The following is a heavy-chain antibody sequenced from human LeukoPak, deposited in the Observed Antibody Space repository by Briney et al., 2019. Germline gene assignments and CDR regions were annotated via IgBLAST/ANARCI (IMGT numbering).Heavy chain of an antibody. CDR3: ARGDGGNSGEYWFDP. CDR1: AGSISSGTSY. J-gene: IGHJ5*02. CDR2: TYTTGTT. D-gene: IGHD4-23*01. V-gene: IGHV4-31*03. Sequence: SQTLSLTCTVSAGSISSGTSYWSWIRQHPGNGLEGFGYTYTTGTTYYNPSPNSRVTISVATSKNQFSLKLSSMTAAGTAVYYCARGDGGNSGEYWFDPWGQGTLVTVSS.